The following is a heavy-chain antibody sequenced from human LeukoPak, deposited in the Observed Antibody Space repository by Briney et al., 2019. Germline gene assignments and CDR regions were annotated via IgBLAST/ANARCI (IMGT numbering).Heavy chain of an antibody. CDR2: IYYSGST. CDR3: ARAYSSSWYGRGYYFDY. D-gene: IGHD6-13*01. J-gene: IGHJ4*02. Sequence: SETLSLTCTVSGGSISSGGYYWSWIRQHPGKGLEWIGYIYYSGSTYYNPSLKSRVTISVDTFKNQFSLKLSSVTAADTAVYYCARAYSSSWYGRGYYFDYWGQGTLVTVSS. V-gene: IGHV4-31*03. CDR1: GGSISSGGYY.